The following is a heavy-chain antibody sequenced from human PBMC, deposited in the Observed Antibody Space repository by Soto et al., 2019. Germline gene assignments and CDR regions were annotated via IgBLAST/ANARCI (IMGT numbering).Heavy chain of an antibody. D-gene: IGHD5-18*01. CDR2: IYYNGST. V-gene: IGHV4-30-4*01. CDR3: ARAGGSYGHPAFDY. CDR1: GGSISSGDYY. Sequence: QVQLQESGPGLVKPSQTLSLTCTVSGGSISSGDYYWSWIRQPPGKGLEWIGYIYYNGSTYYNPALKSRVTLSVDTSKNQFSLKLSSVTAADTAVYYCARAGGSYGHPAFDYWGQGTLVTVSS. J-gene: IGHJ4*02.